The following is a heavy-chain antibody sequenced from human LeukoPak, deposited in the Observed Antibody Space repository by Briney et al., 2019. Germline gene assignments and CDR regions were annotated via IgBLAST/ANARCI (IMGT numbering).Heavy chain of an antibody. CDR3: AKVTYDYVWGSHYYYYYMDA. CDR1: GFTFSSYG. V-gene: IGHV3-30*02. J-gene: IGHJ6*03. Sequence: GGSLRLSCAASGFTFSSYGMHWVRQAPGKGLEWVAFIRYDGSNKYYADSVKGRFTISRDNSKNTLYLQMNSLRAEDTAVYYCAKVTYDYVWGSHYYYYYMDAWGKGTTVTVSS. D-gene: IGHD3-16*01. CDR2: IRYDGSNK.